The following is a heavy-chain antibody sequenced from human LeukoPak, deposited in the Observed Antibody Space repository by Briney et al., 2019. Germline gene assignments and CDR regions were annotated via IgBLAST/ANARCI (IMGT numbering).Heavy chain of an antibody. V-gene: IGHV4-59*12. CDR3: ARGGYSYGYGY. Sequence: SETLSLTCTVSGGSISSYYWSWIRQPPGKGLEWIGSIYYSGSTYYNPSLKSRVTISVDTSKNQFSLKLSSVTAADTAVYYCARGGYSYGYGYWGQGTLVTVSS. CDR1: GGSISSYY. D-gene: IGHD5-18*01. CDR2: IYYSGST. J-gene: IGHJ4*02.